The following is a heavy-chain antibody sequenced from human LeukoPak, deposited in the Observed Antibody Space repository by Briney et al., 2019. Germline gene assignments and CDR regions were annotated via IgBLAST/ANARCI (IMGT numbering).Heavy chain of an antibody. D-gene: IGHD6-19*01. CDR3: AGPKYSSGWYDDAFDI. Sequence: ASVTVSCTASGYTFTVYYMHWVRQAPGQGLEWMGWINPNSGGTNYAQKFQGRVTMTRDTSISTAYMELSRLRSDDTAVYYCAGPKYSSGWYDDAFDIWGQGTMVTVSS. CDR2: INPNSGGT. CDR1: GYTFTVYY. J-gene: IGHJ3*02. V-gene: IGHV1-2*02.